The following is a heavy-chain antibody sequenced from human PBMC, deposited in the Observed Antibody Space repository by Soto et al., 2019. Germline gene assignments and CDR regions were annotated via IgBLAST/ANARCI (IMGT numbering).Heavy chain of an antibody. Sequence: QLQLQESGSGLVKPSQTLSLTCAVSGGSISSGGYSWSWIRQPPGKGLEWIGYIYHSGSTYYNPSLRSRVXXXVXXSKNQFSLKLSSVTAADTAVYYCARDIGWFGELLGGYYFDYWGQGTLVTVSS. J-gene: IGHJ4*02. CDR1: GGSISSGGYS. CDR3: ARDIGWFGELLGGYYFDY. D-gene: IGHD3-10*01. V-gene: IGHV4-30-2*01. CDR2: IYHSGST.